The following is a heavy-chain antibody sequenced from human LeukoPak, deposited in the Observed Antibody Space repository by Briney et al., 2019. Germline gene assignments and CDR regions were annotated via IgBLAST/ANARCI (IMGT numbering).Heavy chain of an antibody. CDR1: GGSISSYY. D-gene: IGHD3-22*01. CDR2: IYTSGST. J-gene: IGHJ4*02. Sequence: SETLSLTCTVSGGSISSYYWSWIRQPAGKGLEWIGRIYTSGSTNYNPSLKSRVTMSVDTSKNQFSLKLSSVTAADTAVYYCARGGRYYDSSGYSDYWGQRTLVTVSS. CDR3: ARGGRYYDSSGYSDY. V-gene: IGHV4-4*07.